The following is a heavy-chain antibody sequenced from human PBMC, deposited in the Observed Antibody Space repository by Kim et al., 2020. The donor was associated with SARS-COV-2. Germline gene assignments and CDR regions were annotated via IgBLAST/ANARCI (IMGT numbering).Heavy chain of an antibody. J-gene: IGHJ6*03. V-gene: IGHV3-21*01. CDR2: ISSSSSYI. CDR1: GFTFSSYS. Sequence: GGSLRLSCAASGFTFSSYSMNWVRQAPGKGLEWVSSISSSSSYIYYADSVKGRFTISRDNAKNSLYLQMNSLRAEDTAVYYCARLYSSSSGYYYYMDVWGKGTTVTVSS. CDR3: ARLYSSSSGYYYYMDV. D-gene: IGHD6-6*01.